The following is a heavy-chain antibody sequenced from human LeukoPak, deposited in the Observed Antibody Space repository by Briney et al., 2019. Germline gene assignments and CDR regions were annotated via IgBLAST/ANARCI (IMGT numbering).Heavy chain of an antibody. CDR2: INWNGGST. CDR3: ARDRRRYDFWSGYYDY. Sequence: GGSLRLSSAAAGFTFDDYCMSWVRPPPGKGLEWVSGINWNGGSTGYADSVKGRFTSSRDNAKNSLYLQMNSLRVEDTALYYCARDRRRYDFWSGYYDYWGQGTLVTVSS. D-gene: IGHD3-3*01. J-gene: IGHJ4*02. V-gene: IGHV3-20*04. CDR1: GFTFDDYC.